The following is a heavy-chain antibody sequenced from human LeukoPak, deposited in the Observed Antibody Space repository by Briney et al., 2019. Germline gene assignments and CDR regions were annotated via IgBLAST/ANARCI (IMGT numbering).Heavy chain of an antibody. V-gene: IGHV4-59*08. J-gene: IGHJ4*02. CDR3: ARHGPRKDGPNFDY. Sequence: PSETLSLTCTVSGASIRSYYWSWIRQPPGKGLECIGYIYYTGSTNYNYNPSLKSRVTISVDKSKIQFYLKSRSVAAAHTYLYYCARHGPRKDGPNFDYWGPGTLVTVSS. D-gene: IGHD5-24*01. CDR2: IYYTGSTNY. CDR1: GASIRSYY.